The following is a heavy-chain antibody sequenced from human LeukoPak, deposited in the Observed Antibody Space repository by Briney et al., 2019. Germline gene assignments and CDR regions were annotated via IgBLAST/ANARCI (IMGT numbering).Heavy chain of an antibody. D-gene: IGHD6-13*01. V-gene: IGHV3-64*02. CDR2: ISGNGHGT. Sequence: SGGSLGLSCAASGFSFSSHAMHWVRQAPGKGLEYVSAISGNGHGTWYGDSVKGRFSISRDNSEQMLYLQMGSLRAEDMAVYFCARASITASGPHDVYDMWGRGTMVTVSS. CDR1: GFSFSSHA. J-gene: IGHJ3*02. CDR3: ARASITASGPHDVYDM.